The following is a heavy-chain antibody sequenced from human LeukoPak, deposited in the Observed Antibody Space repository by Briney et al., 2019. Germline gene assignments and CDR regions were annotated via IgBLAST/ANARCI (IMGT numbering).Heavy chain of an antibody. D-gene: IGHD6-19*01. CDR3: ARDLGAVAGEGTN. J-gene: IGHJ4*02. V-gene: IGHV4-59*01. Sequence: PSETLSLTCTVSGGSISSYYWSWIRQPPGKGLEWIGYIYYSGSTNCNPSLKSRVTISVDTSKNQFSLKLSSVTAADTAVYYCARDLGAVAGEGTNWGQGTLVTVSS. CDR2: IYYSGST. CDR1: GGSISSYY.